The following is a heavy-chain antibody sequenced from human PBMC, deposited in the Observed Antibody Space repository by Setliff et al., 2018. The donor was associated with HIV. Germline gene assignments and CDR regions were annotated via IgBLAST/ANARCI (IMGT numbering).Heavy chain of an antibody. CDR3: ARETYYYDNPQYYYYYMDV. J-gene: IGHJ6*03. D-gene: IGHD3-22*01. CDR2: INHSGST. CDR1: GFTFSNYA. Sequence: ESLRLSCAASGFTFSNYAMHWIRQPPGKGLEWIGEINHSGSTNYNPSLKSRVTISVDTSKNQFSLKLSSVTAADTAVYYCARETYYYDNPQYYYYYMDVWGKGTTVTVSS. V-gene: IGHV4-34*01.